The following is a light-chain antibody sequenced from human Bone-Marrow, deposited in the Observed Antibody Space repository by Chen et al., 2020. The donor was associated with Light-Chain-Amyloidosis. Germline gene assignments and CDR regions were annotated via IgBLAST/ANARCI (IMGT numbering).Light chain of an antibody. J-gene: IGLJ2*01. CDR2: EVK. Sequence: QSALTQPASVSGPPGPPITISCTGSSSDVGNYNLGSWYQQHPGKAPKLMIVEVKKRPSGVSKRFSGSESGNTASLTISELLAEDEADYHCGSYAGSNDVVFGGGTKLTVL. CDR1: SSDVGNYNL. V-gene: IGLV2-23*02. CDR3: GSYAGSNDVV.